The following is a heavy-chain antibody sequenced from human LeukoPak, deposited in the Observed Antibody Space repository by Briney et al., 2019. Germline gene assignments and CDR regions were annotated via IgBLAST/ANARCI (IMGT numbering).Heavy chain of an antibody. CDR3: AGRYFDFADY. J-gene: IGHJ4*02. CDR1: VYTLTELS. CDR2: FDPEEGET. D-gene: IGHD3-9*01. V-gene: IGHV1-24*01. Sequence: ASVKVSCKVSVYTLTELSLHWVRQAPRKALEWMGGFDPEEGETIYAQKFQGRVTMTEDTSTDTAYMELSSLRSEDTAVYYCAGRYFDFADYWGQGTLVTVSS.